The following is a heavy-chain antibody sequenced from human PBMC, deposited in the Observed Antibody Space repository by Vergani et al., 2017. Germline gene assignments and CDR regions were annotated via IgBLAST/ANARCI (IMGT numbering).Heavy chain of an antibody. CDR1: GGSISSYY. D-gene: IGHD5-18*01. V-gene: IGHV4-59*01. CDR2: IYYSGST. J-gene: IGHJ4*02. Sequence: QVQLQESGPGLVKPSETLSLTCTVSGGSISSYYWSWIRQPPGKGLEWIGYIYYSGSTNYNPSLKSRVTISVDTSKNQFSLKLSSVTAADTAVYYCAKQAGYSYGWGYFDYWGQGTLVTVSS. CDR3: AKQAGYSYGWGYFDY.